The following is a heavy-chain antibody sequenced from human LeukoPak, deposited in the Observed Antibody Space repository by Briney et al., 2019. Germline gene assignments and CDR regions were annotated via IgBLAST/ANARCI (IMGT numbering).Heavy chain of an antibody. D-gene: IGHD2-2*01. Sequence: GGSLRLSCAASGFTFSSCAMSWVRQAPGKGLEWVSVISGSGGSTYYADSVKGRFTISRDNSKNTLYLQMNSLRAEDTAVYYCAREAVVVVPAAMPYLNYYYYGMDVWGQGTTVTVSS. CDR1: GFTFSSCA. J-gene: IGHJ6*02. CDR2: ISGSGGST. CDR3: AREAVVVVPAAMPYLNYYYYGMDV. V-gene: IGHV3-23*01.